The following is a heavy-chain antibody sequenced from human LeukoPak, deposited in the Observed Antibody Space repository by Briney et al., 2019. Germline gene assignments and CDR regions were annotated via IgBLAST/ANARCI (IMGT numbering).Heavy chain of an antibody. CDR3: AIQLPDNGAFGVVIMSAFDI. CDR2: IIPIFGTA. V-gene: IGHV1-69*05. CDR1: GGTFSSYA. D-gene: IGHD3-3*01. J-gene: IGHJ3*02. Sequence: GASVKVSCKASGGTFSSYAISWVRQAPGQGLEWMGGIIPIFGTANYAQKFQGRVTITTEESTSTAYMELSSLRSEDTAVYYCAIQLPDNGAFGVVIMSAFDIWGQGTMVTVSS.